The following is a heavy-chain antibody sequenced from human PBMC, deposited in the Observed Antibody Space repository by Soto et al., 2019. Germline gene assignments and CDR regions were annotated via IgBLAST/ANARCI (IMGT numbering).Heavy chain of an antibody. CDR1: GGSISSYY. CDR2: IYTSGST. CDR3: ARALYYYDSSGYHDYFDY. V-gene: IGHV4-4*07. J-gene: IGHJ4*02. D-gene: IGHD3-22*01. Sequence: PSETLSLTCTVSGGSISSYYWSWIRQPPGKGLEWIGRIYTSGSTNYNPSLKSRVTMSVDTSKNQFSLKLSSVTAADTAVYYCARALYYYDSSGYHDYFDYWGQGTLVTVSS.